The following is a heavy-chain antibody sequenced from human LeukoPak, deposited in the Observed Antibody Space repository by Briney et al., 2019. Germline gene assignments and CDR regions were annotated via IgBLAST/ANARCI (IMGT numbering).Heavy chain of an antibody. CDR2: INHGGST. J-gene: IGHJ4*02. Sequence: SETLSLTCAVYGGSFSGYYWRWVRQPPGKGLEWIGQINHGGSTNYNPSLKRRVTISVDTTKNQFSLKLSAVTAADTAVYYCARGRDGSGSCDYWGQGTLVTVSS. CDR1: GGSFSGYY. V-gene: IGHV4-34*01. CDR3: ARGRDGSGSCDY. D-gene: IGHD3-10*01.